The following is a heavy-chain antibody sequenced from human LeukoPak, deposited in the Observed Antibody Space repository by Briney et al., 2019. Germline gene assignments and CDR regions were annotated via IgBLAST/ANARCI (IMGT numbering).Heavy chain of an antibody. CDR1: GYTFTSYG. J-gene: IGHJ3*02. Sequence: GASVKVSCKASGYTFTSYGIYWVRQAPGQGLEWMGWISGYDGNTNYAQKLQGRVTVTTDTSTSTAYMELRSLTSDDTAVYYCARDRTDGNNWVAPFDIWGQGTMVTVSS. D-gene: IGHD5-24*01. V-gene: IGHV1-18*01. CDR2: ISGYDGNT. CDR3: ARDRTDGNNWVAPFDI.